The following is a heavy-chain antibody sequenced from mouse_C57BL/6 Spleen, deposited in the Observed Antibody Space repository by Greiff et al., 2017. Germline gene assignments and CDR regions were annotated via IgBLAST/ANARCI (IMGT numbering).Heavy chain of an antibody. V-gene: IGHV6-3*01. CDR2: IRLKSDNYAT. CDR1: GFTFSNYW. J-gene: IGHJ2*01. CDR3: TGEVTTGY. D-gene: IGHD2-2*01. Sequence: EVQLVESGGGLVQPGGSMKLSCVASGFTFSNYWMNWVRQSPEKGLEWVAQIRLKSDNYATPYAESVKGRFTISRDDSKSSVYLQMNNLRAEDTGIYYCTGEVTTGYWGQGTTLTVSS.